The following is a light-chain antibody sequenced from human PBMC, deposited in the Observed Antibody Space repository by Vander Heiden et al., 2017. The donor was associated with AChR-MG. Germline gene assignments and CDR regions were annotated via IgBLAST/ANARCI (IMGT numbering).Light chain of an antibody. Sequence: QLVLTQSPSASASLGASVRLTCTLSSGHTKNAIAWHQQRPGKGPRYLMKMNSDGSGRKGDGIPERFSGSSSGGERYLTISSLQCEDEADYYCQTWGTVIPYVFGTGTKVTVL. CDR2: MNSDGSG. V-gene: IGLV4-69*01. CDR3: QTWGTVIPYV. J-gene: IGLJ1*01. CDR1: SGHTKNA.